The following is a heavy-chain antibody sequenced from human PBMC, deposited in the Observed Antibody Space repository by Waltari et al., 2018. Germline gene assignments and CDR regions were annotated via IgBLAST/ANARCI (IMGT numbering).Heavy chain of an antibody. CDR3: ARDRGRGIYLDS. D-gene: IGHD2-15*01. V-gene: IGHV4-39*07. CDR1: GGSITTNHN. J-gene: IGHJ4*02. CDR2: MQYRGST. Sequence: QLQLQESGPGLVKPSETLSLTCSVSGGSITTNHNWGWIRQPPGKGLEWMGNMQYRGSTFYNPSLESRVTISLDTWKNQFSLRLTSVGAADTAVYYCARDRGRGIYLDSWGPGILVTVSP.